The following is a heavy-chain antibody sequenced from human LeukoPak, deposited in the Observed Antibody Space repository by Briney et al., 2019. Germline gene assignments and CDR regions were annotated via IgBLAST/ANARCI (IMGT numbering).Heavy chain of an antibody. CDR2: IIPIFGTA. CDR1: GGTFTSYA. J-gene: IGHJ6*03. Sequence: SVKVSCKASGGTFTSYAISWVRQAPGQGLEWMGRIIPIFGTANYAQKFQGRVTITTDESTSTAYMELSSLRSEDTAVYYCARSGGSGTYYYYYMDVWGKGTTVTVSS. D-gene: IGHD3-10*01. V-gene: IGHV1-69*05. CDR3: ARSGGSGTYYYYYMDV.